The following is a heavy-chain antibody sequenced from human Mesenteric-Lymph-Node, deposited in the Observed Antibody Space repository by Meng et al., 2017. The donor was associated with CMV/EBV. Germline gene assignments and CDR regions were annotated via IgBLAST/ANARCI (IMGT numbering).Heavy chain of an antibody. CDR3: ARFPLAATDY. CDR1: EYSFTTYW. D-gene: IGHD6-6*01. V-gene: IGHV5-51*01. CDR2: IYPGDSNT. J-gene: IGHJ4*02. Sequence: GESLKISCKASEYSFTTYWIAWVRQMPGKGLEWMGIIYPGDSNTKYSPSFQGQVTISANKSVTTAYLQWSSLRASDSAMYYCARFPLAATDYWGQGTLVTVSS.